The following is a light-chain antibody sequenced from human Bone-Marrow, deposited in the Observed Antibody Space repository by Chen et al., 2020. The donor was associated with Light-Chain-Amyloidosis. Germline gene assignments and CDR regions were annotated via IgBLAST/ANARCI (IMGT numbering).Light chain of an antibody. Sequence: QSALTQPASVSGSPGQSITISCTGTSRDVGGYNYVSWYQQHPGKAPKLMIYEVSNRPSGVSNRFSVSKSGNTASLPISGLQAEDEADYYCSSYTSSSTLVFGGGTKLTVL. J-gene: IGLJ3*02. V-gene: IGLV2-14*01. CDR3: SSYTSSSTLV. CDR1: SRDVGGYNY. CDR2: EVS.